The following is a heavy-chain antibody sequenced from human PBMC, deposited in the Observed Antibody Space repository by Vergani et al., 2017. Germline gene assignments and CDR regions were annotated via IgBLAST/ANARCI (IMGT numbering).Heavy chain of an antibody. CDR3: ASDNPAFRKSWFVALDY. Sequence: QVQLVQSGDELQKPGSSMRVSCKASGGTFSTHAIVWVRQAPGQGLQWMGGIIPILGTATYAETFRGRIAISADESTSTAYMDLSSLTSEDTAVYFCASDNPAFRKSWFVALDYWGQGTRVTVSS. D-gene: IGHD6-13*01. V-gene: IGHV1-69*01. CDR2: IIPILGTA. J-gene: IGHJ4*02. CDR1: GGTFSTHA.